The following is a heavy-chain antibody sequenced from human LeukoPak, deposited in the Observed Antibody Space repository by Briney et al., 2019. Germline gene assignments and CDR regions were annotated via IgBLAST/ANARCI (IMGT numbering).Heavy chain of an antibody. V-gene: IGHV5-51*01. J-gene: IGHJ6*02. CDR3: ARQGTDDYGDYLYYYYYGMDV. Sequence: PGESLKISCKGSGYSFTSYWIGWARQMPGKGLEWMGIIYPGDSDTRYSPSFQGQVTISADKSISTAYLQWSSLKASDTAMHYCARQGTDDYGDYLYYYYYGMDVWGQGTTVTVSS. CDR1: GYSFTSYW. D-gene: IGHD4-17*01. CDR2: IYPGDSDT.